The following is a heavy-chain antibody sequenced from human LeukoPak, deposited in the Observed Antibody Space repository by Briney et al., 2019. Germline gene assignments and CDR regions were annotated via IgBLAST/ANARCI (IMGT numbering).Heavy chain of an antibody. D-gene: IGHD3-10*01. J-gene: IGHJ1*01. CDR3: AREYGSGTYHEYFQH. V-gene: IGHV1-2*02. CDR1: GYTFTGYY. CDR2: INPNSGGT. Sequence: ASVKVSCKASGYTFTGYYMHWVRQAPGQGLEWMGWINPNSGGTNYAQKFQGRVTMTRDTSISAAYMELSRLRSDDTAVYYCAREYGSGTYHEYFQHWGQGTLVTVSS.